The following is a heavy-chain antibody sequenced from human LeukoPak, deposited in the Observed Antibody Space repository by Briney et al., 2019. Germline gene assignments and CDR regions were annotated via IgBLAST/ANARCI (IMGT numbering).Heavy chain of an antibody. J-gene: IGHJ4*02. CDR2: IRYDGRNK. CDR1: GFSFSSYG. CDR3: ANGYCSSTSCYPDFDY. V-gene: IGHV3-30*02. Sequence: GGSLSLSCVASGFSFSSYGMHWVRQAPGKGLEWVAFIRYDGRNKYYEDSVKGRFTISRDNSKNTLYLQMNSLGAEDTAVYYCANGYCSSTSCYPDFDYWGQGTLVTVSS. D-gene: IGHD2-2*01.